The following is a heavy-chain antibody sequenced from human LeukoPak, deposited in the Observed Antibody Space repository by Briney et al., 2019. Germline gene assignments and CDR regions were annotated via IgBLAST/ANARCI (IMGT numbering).Heavy chain of an antibody. J-gene: IGHJ4*02. Sequence: ASVKVSCKASGYTFASYDITWVRQATGHGLEWMGWMNPNSGNTGYAQKFQGRVTMTRNTSISTAYMELNSLRSEDTAVYYCARGRRVGATISVYWGQGTLVTVSS. CDR2: MNPNSGNT. V-gene: IGHV1-8*01. CDR3: ARGRRVGATISVY. CDR1: GYTFASYD. D-gene: IGHD1-26*01.